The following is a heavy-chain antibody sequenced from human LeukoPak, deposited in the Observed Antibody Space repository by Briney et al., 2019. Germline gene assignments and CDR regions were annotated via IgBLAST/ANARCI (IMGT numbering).Heavy chain of an antibody. D-gene: IGHD5-18*01. J-gene: IGHJ4*02. CDR1: GYTLTELS. V-gene: IGHV1-24*01. CDR2: FDPEDGET. Sequence: GASVKVSCKVSGYTLTELSMHWVRQAPGKGLEWMGGFDPEDGETIYAQKFQGRVTMTEDTSTDTAYMELSSLRSEDTAVYYCATDIYSYGHSGMGYWGQGTLVTVSS. CDR3: ATDIYSYGHSGMGY.